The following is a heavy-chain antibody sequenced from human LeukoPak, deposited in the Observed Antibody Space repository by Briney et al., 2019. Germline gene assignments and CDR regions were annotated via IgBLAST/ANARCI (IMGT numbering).Heavy chain of an antibody. CDR2: INHSGST. Sequence: SETLSLTCAVYGGSFSGYYWSWILQPPGKGLEWIGEINHSGSTNYNPSLKSRVTISVDTSKNQFSLKLSSVTAADTAVYYCARVTPSRYCSGGSCYRNYYYYYYMDVWGKGTTVTVSS. J-gene: IGHJ6*03. CDR1: GGSFSGYY. D-gene: IGHD2-15*01. CDR3: ARVTPSRYCSGGSCYRNYYYYYYMDV. V-gene: IGHV4-34*01.